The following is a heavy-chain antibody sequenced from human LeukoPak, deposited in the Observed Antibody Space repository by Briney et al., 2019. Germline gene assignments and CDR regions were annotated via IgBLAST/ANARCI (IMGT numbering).Heavy chain of an antibody. CDR3: ARESGIVVVPAAAFDI. V-gene: IGHV1-69*13. CDR2: IIPIFGTA. Sequence: SVKVSCKASGGTFSSYAISWVRQAPGQGLEWMGGIIPIFGTASYAQKFQGRVTITADESTSTAYMELSSLGSEDTAVYYCARESGIVVVPAAAFDIWGQGTMVTVSS. D-gene: IGHD2-2*01. J-gene: IGHJ3*02. CDR1: GGTFSSYA.